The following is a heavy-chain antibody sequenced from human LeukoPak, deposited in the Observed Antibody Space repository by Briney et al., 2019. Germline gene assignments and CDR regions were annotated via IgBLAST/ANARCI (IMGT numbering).Heavy chain of an antibody. CDR2: ISGSGVST. J-gene: IGHJ4*02. CDR3: AKAPVYDYGDPR. D-gene: IGHD4-17*01. V-gene: IGHV3-23*01. CDR1: GFAFSSYA. Sequence: PGGSLRLSCAASGFAFSSYAMSWVRQAPGKGLEWVSAISGSGVSTYYADSVKGRFTVSRDNSKNTLYLQMSSLRAEDTAVYYCAKAPVYDYGDPRWGQGTLVTVSS.